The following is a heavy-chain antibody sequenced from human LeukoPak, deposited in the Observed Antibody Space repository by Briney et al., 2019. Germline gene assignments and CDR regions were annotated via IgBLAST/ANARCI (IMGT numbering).Heavy chain of an antibody. J-gene: IGHJ4*02. CDR3: AKAGDIRYSSGWTFDS. V-gene: IGHV3-23*01. D-gene: IGHD6-19*01. CDR2: ISGSGGST. Sequence: PGGSLRLSCAASGFTFNNYAMTWVRQAPGKGLEWVSAISGSGGSTYYADSVKGRFTISRDNSKDTLYLQMNSLRAEDTAVYYCAKAGDIRYSSGWTFDSWAREPWSPSPQ. CDR1: GFTFNNYA.